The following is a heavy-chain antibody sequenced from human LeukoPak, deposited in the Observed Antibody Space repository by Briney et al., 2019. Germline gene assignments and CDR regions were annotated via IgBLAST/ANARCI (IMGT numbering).Heavy chain of an antibody. CDR3: VRDFQNY. Sequence: GGSLRLSCAASGFMFSDYWMSWVRQAPGKGLEWVASIKGDGSEKQYVDSVKGRFTISRDNAKNSLYLQMNSLRAEDTAVYYCVRDFQNYWGQGTLVTVSS. J-gene: IGHJ4*02. CDR2: IKGDGSEK. CDR1: GFMFSDYW. D-gene: IGHD2/OR15-2a*01. V-gene: IGHV3-7*01.